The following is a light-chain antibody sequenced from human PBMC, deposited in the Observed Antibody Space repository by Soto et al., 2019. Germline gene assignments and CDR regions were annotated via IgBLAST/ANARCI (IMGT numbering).Light chain of an antibody. CDR1: SSDVGSYNY. Sequence: QSALTQPASVSGSPGQSITISCTGTSSDVGSYNYVSWYQQHPGKAPKLMIYEVSDRPSGISSRFSGSKSGNTASLTISGLQTEDEADYYCSSYAGSYIYVFGTGTKLTVL. J-gene: IGLJ1*01. V-gene: IGLV2-14*01. CDR2: EVS. CDR3: SSYAGSYIYV.